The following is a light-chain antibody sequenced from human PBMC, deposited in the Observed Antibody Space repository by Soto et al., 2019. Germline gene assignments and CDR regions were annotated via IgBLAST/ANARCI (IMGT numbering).Light chain of an antibody. V-gene: IGKV3-15*01. J-gene: IGKJ4*01. Sequence: ETVMTQSPATLSVSPGEGATLSCMASQSVRSNLVWYQQKPGQAPRLLIYGASTRATGISDRFSGSGSGTEFALTISSLQSEDFAVYYCQQYNDCPPLTFGGGTKVEIK. CDR1: QSVRSN. CDR3: QQYNDCPPLT. CDR2: GAS.